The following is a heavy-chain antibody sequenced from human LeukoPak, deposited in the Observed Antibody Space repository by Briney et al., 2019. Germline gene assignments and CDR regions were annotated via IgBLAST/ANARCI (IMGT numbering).Heavy chain of an antibody. D-gene: IGHD3-9*01. V-gene: IGHV4-34*01. CDR1: GGSFSGYY. CDR2: INHSGST. J-gene: IGHJ3*02. CDR3: ARVDYDILTGPLDAFDI. Sequence: PSETLSLTCAVYGGSFSGYYWSWIRQPPGKGLEWIGEINHSGSTNYNPSLKSRVTISVDTPKNQFSLKLSSVTAADTAVYYCARVDYDILTGPLDAFDIWGQGTMVTVSS.